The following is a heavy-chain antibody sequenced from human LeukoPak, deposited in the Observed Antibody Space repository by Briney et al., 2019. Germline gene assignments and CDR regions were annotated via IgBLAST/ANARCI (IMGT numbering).Heavy chain of an antibody. D-gene: IGHD3-22*01. J-gene: IGHJ6*02. CDR3: ARSPPFTMIVVDPYYYYGMDV. CDR1: GYTFTGYY. CDR2: INPNSGGT. Sequence: AASVKVSCKASGYTFTGYYMHWVRQAPGQGLEWMGWINPNSGGTNYAQKFQGRVTMTRDTSISTAYMELSRLRSDDTAVYYCARSPPFTMIVVDPYYYYGMDVWGQGTTVTVSS. V-gene: IGHV1-2*02.